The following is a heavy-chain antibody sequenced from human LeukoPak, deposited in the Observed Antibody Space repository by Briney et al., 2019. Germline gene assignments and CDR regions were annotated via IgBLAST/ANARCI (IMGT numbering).Heavy chain of an antibody. Sequence: SETLSLTCTVSGYSTSSGYYWGWIRQPPGKGLEWIGSIYHSGSTYYNPSLKSRVTISVDTSKNQFSLKLSSVTAADTAVYYCARDNIVVVAATKAYYFDYWGQGTLVTVSS. J-gene: IGHJ4*02. CDR2: IYHSGST. CDR3: ARDNIVVVAATKAYYFDY. CDR1: GYSTSSGYY. V-gene: IGHV4-38-2*02. D-gene: IGHD2-15*01.